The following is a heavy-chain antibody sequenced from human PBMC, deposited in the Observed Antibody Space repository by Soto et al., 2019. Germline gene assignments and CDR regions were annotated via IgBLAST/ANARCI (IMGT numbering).Heavy chain of an antibody. D-gene: IGHD1-26*01. J-gene: IGHJ6*02. CDR1: GGSFSSYA. V-gene: IGHV1-69*01. CDR3: ARVVGASTPHSFYGMDV. CDR2: LIPIFGAP. Sequence: QVQLVQSGAEVRKPGSSVKVSCEASGGSFSSYAIGWVRQAPGPGLEWMGALIPIFGAPTYAQKFQGRVTITADESTRKAYMELSSLGSEDTAVYYCARVVGASTPHSFYGMDVWGQGTTVTVSS.